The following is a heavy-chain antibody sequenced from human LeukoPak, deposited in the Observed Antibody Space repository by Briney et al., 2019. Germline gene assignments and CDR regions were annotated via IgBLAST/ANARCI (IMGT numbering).Heavy chain of an antibody. CDR3: ARAPQIAVAHFDY. CDR2: IIPIFGTA. Sequence: GASVKVSCKASGGTFSSYAISWVRQAPGQGLEWMGGIIPIFGTANYAQKFQGRVTITTDETTSTAYMELSSLRSEDTAVYYCARAPQIAVAHFDYWGQGTLVTVSS. J-gene: IGHJ4*02. CDR1: GGTFSSYA. D-gene: IGHD6-19*01. V-gene: IGHV1-69*05.